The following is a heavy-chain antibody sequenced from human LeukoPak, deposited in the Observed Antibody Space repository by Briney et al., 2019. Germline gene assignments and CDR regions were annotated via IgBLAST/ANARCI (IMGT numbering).Heavy chain of an antibody. CDR2: INSDGSST. CDR3: ARGTDYSNYYYFDY. D-gene: IGHD4-11*01. CDR1: GFTFSSYW. J-gene: IGHJ4*02. V-gene: IGHV3-74*01. Sequence: GGSLRLSCAASGFTFSSYWMHWVRQAPGKGLVWVSRINSDGSSTSYADSVKGRFTISRDNAKNTLYLQMNSLRAEDTAVYDCARGTDYSNYYYFDYWGQGTLVTVSS.